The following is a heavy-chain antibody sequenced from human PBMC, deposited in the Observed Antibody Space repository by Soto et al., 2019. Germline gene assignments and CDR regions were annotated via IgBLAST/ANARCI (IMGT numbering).Heavy chain of an antibody. CDR1: GGSVSSGSYY. CDR2: IYYSGST. V-gene: IGHV4-61*01. D-gene: IGHD5-18*01. J-gene: IGHJ6*02. CDR3: ARDIYLRGYSCGPSYYYYGMDV. Sequence: SETLSLTCTVSGGSVSSGSYYWSWIRQPPGKGLEWIGYIYYSGSTNYNPSLKSRVTISVDTSKNQFSLKLSSVTAADTAVYYCARDIYLRGYSCGPSYYYYGMDVWGQGTTVTVSS.